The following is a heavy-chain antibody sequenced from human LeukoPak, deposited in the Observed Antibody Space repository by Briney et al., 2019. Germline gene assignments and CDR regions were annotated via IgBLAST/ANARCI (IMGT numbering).Heavy chain of an antibody. CDR2: IIPIFGTA. CDR3: ARAYYGSGSWSYYYMDV. V-gene: IGHV1-69*05. D-gene: IGHD3-10*01. Sequence: SVKVSCKASGGTFSSYAISWVRQAPGQGLEWMGGIIPIFGTANYAQKFQGRVTITTDESTSTAYMELSSLRSEDTAVYYCARAYYGSGSWSYYYMDVWGKRTTVTVSS. CDR1: GGTFSSYA. J-gene: IGHJ6*03.